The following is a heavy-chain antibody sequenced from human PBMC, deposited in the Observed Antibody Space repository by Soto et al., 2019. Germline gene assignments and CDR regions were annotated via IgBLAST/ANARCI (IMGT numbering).Heavy chain of an antibody. Sequence: GGSLRLSCAASGFTFSSYGMHWVRQAPGKGLEWVAVISYDGSNKYYADSVKGRFTISRDNSKNTLYLQMNSLRAEDTAVYYCANTAGRYPRDYWGQGTLVTVSS. CDR2: ISYDGSNK. V-gene: IGHV3-30*18. CDR3: ANTAGRYPRDY. D-gene: IGHD2-2*02. CDR1: GFTFSSYG. J-gene: IGHJ4*02.